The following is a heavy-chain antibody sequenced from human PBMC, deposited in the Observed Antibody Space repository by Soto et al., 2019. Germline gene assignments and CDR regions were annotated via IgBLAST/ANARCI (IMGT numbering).Heavy chain of an antibody. D-gene: IGHD3-16*01. CDR1: GFSLSTTGVG. CDR3: THRGGATVGLYYFDY. V-gene: IGHV2-5*01. Sequence: SGPTLVNPTQTLTLTCTFSGFSLSTTGVGVSWIRQPPGKALEWLALIYWHDDKRYSPSLKSRLTITKDASKNQVVLTMTNMDPVDTATYYCTHRGGATVGLYYFDYWGQGALVTV. J-gene: IGHJ4*02. CDR2: IYWHDDK.